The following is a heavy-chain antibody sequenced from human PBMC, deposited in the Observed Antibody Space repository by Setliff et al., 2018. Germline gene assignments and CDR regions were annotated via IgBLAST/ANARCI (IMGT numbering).Heavy chain of an antibody. CDR3: AAVVATSLNYVDN. V-gene: IGHV4-39*07. CDR2: IYHGGRT. J-gene: IGHJ4*02. CDR1: GGSISSGVYY. Sequence: SETLSLTCTVSGGSISSGVYYWGWIRQPPGKGLEWIGRIYHGGRTNFTPSFKSRVTMSVDTSKSQFSLKLSSVTAADTAVYYCAAVVATSLNYVDNWGQGTLVTVSS. D-gene: IGHD5-12*01.